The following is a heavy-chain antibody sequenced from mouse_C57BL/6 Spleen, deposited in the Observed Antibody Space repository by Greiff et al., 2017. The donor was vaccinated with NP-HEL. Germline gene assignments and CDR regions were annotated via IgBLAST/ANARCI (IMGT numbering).Heavy chain of an antibody. CDR2: ISYSVST. V-gene: IGHV3-1*01. Sequence: VKLQESGPGMVKPSQSLSLTCTVTGYSITSGYDWHWIRHFPGNKLEWMGYISYSVSTNYNPSLKSRISITHDTSKNHFFLKMNSVTTEDTATYYCARGGITTVVEGFAYWGQGTLVTVSA. D-gene: IGHD1-1*01. CDR3: ARGGITTVVEGFAY. J-gene: IGHJ3*01. CDR1: GYSITSGYD.